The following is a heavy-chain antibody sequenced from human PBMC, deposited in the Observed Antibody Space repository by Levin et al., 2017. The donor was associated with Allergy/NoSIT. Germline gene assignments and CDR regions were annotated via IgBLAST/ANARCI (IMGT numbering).Heavy chain of an antibody. J-gene: IGHJ6*02. CDR1: GFTFSSYA. CDR3: AKSGYGSGWYDGGNYYYDGMDV. CDR2: ISGSGGST. D-gene: IGHD6-19*01. Sequence: GESLKISCAASGFTFSSYAMSWVRQAPGKGLEWVSAISGSGGSTYYADSVKGRFTISRDNSKNTLYLQMNSLRAEDTAVYYCAKSGYGSGWYDGGNYYYDGMDVWGQGTTVTVSS. V-gene: IGHV3-23*01.